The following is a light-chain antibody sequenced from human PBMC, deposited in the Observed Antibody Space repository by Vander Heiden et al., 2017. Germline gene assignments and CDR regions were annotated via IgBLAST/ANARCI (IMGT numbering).Light chain of an antibody. J-gene: IGKJ2*02. CDR3: MQALQTPWT. CDR1: QSLLHSNGYNY. CDR2: LGS. V-gene: IGKV2-28*01. Sequence: DIVMTQSPLSLPVTSGEPASISCRSSQSLLHSNGYNYLDWYLQKPGQSPQLLIDLGSNRASGVPDRFSGSGSGTDFTLKISRVEAEDVGVYYCMQALQTPWTFGQGTKLEIK.